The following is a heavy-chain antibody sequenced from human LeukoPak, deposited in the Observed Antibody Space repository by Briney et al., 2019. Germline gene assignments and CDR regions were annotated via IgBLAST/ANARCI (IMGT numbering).Heavy chain of an antibody. CDR2: INPSGGST. V-gene: IGHV1-46*01. J-gene: IGHJ5*02. Sequence: GASVKVSCKASGYTFTRHYMHWVRQAPGQGLEWMGIINPSGGSTGYAQKFRGRVTMTRDTSTSTVYMELSSLRSEDTAVYFCARDYGDRIGFDPWGQGTLVTVSS. CDR3: ARDYGDRIGFDP. CDR1: GYTFTRHY. D-gene: IGHD4-17*01.